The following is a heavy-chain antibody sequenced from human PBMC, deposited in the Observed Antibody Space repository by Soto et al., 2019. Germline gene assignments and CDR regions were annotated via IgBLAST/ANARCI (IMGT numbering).Heavy chain of an antibody. CDR3: AREKPGRDIVVVPAAPLDY. CDR1: GFTFSSYS. V-gene: IGHV3-48*01. D-gene: IGHD2-2*01. Sequence: GGSLRLSCAASGFTFSSYSMNWVRQAPGKGLEWVSYISSSSSTIYYADSVKGRFTISRDNAKNSLYLQMNSLRAEDTAVYYCAREKPGRDIVVVPAAPLDYWGQGTLVTVSS. J-gene: IGHJ4*02. CDR2: ISSSSSTI.